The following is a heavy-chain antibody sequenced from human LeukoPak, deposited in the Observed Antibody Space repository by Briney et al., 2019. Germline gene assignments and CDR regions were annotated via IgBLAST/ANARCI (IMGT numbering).Heavy chain of an antibody. V-gene: IGHV4-59*01. J-gene: IGHJ3*02. D-gene: IGHD3-10*01. CDR3: ARADRITMVRGVIPGAFDI. Sequence: DPSETLSLTCTVSGGSISSYYWSWIRQPPGKGLEWIGYIYYSGSTNYNPSLKSRVTISVDTSKNQFSLKLSSVTAADTAVYYCARADRITMVRGVIPGAFDIWGQGTMVTVSS. CDR2: IYYSGST. CDR1: GGSISSYY.